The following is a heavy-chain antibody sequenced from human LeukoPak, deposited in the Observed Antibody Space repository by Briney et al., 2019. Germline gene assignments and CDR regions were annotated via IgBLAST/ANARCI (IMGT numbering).Heavy chain of an antibody. CDR3: ARDVRGALDF. CDR2: IRGDAGDK. CDR1: GFTFSRYW. J-gene: IGHJ4*02. D-gene: IGHD2-15*01. V-gene: IGHV3-7*01. Sequence: PGGSLRLSCAASGFTFSRYWMAWVRQAPGKGLEWVANIRGDAGDKGSADSVKGRFIISRDNDKNSLHLQMNSLTAEDTAVYYCARDVRGALDFWGQGTLVVVSS.